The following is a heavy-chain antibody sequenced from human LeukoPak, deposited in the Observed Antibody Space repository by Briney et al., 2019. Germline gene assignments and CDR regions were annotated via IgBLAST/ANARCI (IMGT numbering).Heavy chain of an antibody. V-gene: IGHV1-2*02. CDR3: ARDPRGSSGWATNWFDP. Sequence: ASVKVSCKASGYTFTGYYMHWVRQAPGQGLEWMGWINPNSGGANYAQKFQGRVTMTRDTSISTAYMELSRLRSEDTAVYYCARDPRGSSGWATNWFDPWGQGTLVTVSS. D-gene: IGHD6-19*01. CDR2: INPNSGGA. CDR1: GYTFTGYY. J-gene: IGHJ5*02.